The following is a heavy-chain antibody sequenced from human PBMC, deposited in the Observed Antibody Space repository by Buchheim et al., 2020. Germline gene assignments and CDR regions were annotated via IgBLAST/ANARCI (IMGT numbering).Heavy chain of an antibody. CDR2: ISDSGRTI. CDR3: AKVLSWTHFDY. D-gene: IGHD3/OR15-3a*01. CDR1: GFTFSSYA. Sequence: EVQLVESGGGLVQPGGSLRLSCAASGFTFSSYAMSWVRQAPGTGLEWVSGISDSGRTIYYADSVKGRFTISRDNSKNTLYLQMSSLRAEDTAIYYCAKVLSWTHFDYWGLGTL. V-gene: IGHV3-23*04. J-gene: IGHJ4*02.